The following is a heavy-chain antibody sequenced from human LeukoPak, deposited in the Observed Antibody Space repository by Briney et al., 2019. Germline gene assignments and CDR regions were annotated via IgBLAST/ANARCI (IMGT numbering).Heavy chain of an antibody. CDR1: GFTFSSYA. Sequence: GGSLRLSCAASGFTFSSYAMSWVRQAPGKGLEWVSAISGSGGSTYYADSVKGRFTISRDNSKNTLYLQMNSLRAEDTAVYYCAKDAARQWLVRGVFDYWRQGTLVTVSS. CDR3: AKDAARQWLVRGVFDY. V-gene: IGHV3-23*01. D-gene: IGHD6-19*01. J-gene: IGHJ4*02. CDR2: ISGSGGST.